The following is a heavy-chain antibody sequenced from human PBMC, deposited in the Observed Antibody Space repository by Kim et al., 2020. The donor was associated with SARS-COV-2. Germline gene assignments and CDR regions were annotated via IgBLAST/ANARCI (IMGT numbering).Heavy chain of an antibody. CDR3: ARADYSNYLDY. J-gene: IGHJ4*02. Sequence: SETLSLTCTVSGGSISSYYWSWIRQPPGKGLEWIGYIYYSGSTNYNPSLKSRVTISVDTSKNQFSLKLSSVTAADTAVYYCARADYSNYLDYWGQGTLVTVSS. D-gene: IGHD4-4*01. CDR2: IYYSGST. V-gene: IGHV4-59*13. CDR1: GGSISSYY.